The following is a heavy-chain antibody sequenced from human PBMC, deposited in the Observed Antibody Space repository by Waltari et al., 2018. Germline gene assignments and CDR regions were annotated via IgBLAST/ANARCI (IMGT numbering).Heavy chain of an antibody. Sequence: EVQLVESVGTLVKPGGSLRLSCAVSGFTSRLYWMHWVRQAPGQGLVWLARINIDGSGTVYAYSVKGRFTISRDNAKNTLYLQMNSLRADDTAVYYCARGVPDYSSLAYWGQGTLVTVSS. CDR2: INIDGSGT. CDR3: ARGVPDYSSLAY. D-gene: IGHD4-4*01. V-gene: IGHV3-74*01. J-gene: IGHJ4*02. CDR1: GFTSRLYW.